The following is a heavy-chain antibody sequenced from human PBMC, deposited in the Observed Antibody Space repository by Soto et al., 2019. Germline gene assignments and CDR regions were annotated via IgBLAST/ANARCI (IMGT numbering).Heavy chain of an antibody. CDR2: IYYSGTT. CDR3: ARHKSHSDWFDP. CDR1: GGYISSSGYS. Sequence: TLSLTCTVSGGYISSSGYSWGWIRQPPGKGLEYIGNIYYSGTTYYNPSLKSRVTISVDTSKNQFSLKLSSVTAADTAVYYCARHKSHSDWFDPWGQGTLVTVSS. J-gene: IGHJ5*02. V-gene: IGHV4-39*01.